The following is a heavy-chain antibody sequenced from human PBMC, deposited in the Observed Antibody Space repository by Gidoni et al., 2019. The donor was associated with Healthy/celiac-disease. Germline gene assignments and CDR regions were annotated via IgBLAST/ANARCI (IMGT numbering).Heavy chain of an antibody. Sequence: QVQLVQSGAEGKKPGASVKVSCKASGYTFTGYYMHWVRQAPGQGLEWMGWINPHICGTNYAQKFQGRVTMTRDTSISTAYMELSRLRSDDTAVYYCATAIVATTGYWGQGTLVTVSS. CDR3: ATAIVATTGY. CDR1: GYTFTGYY. V-gene: IGHV1-2*02. CDR2: INPHICGT. J-gene: IGHJ4*02. D-gene: IGHD5-12*01.